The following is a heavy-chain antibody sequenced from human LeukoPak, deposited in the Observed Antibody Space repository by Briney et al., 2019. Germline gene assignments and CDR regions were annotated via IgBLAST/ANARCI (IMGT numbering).Heavy chain of an antibody. J-gene: IGHJ5*01. D-gene: IGHD2-8*01. CDR1: GFTFSSYE. Sequence: GGCPRPSCAASGFTFSSYEMNWVRQAPGKGLEWISYISSSGSTMYADSVKGRFTISRDNAKNSLYLQMNSLRAEDTGIYYCARHNGWYDYWG. V-gene: IGHV3-48*03. CDR2: ISSSGSTM. CDR3: ARHNGWYDY.